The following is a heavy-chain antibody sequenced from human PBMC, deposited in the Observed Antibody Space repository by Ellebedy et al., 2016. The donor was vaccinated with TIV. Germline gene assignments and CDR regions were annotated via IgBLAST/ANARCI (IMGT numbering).Heavy chain of an antibody. J-gene: IGHJ4*02. D-gene: IGHD1-26*01. CDR2: ISGSGGST. Sequence: GESLKISCAASGFTFSSYSMNWVRQAPGKGLEWVSAISGSGGSTYYADSVKGRFTISRDNSKNTLYLQMNSLRAEDTAVYYCATPTAGSYYGFYYWGQGTLVTVSS. V-gene: IGHV3-23*01. CDR3: ATPTAGSYYGFYY. CDR1: GFTFSSYS.